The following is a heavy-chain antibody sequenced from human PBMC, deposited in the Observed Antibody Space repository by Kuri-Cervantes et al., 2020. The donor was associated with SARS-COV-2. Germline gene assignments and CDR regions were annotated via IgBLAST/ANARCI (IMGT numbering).Heavy chain of an antibody. CDR3: AKALSGCAGDCPTR. CDR1: EFTFSSYV. CDR2: ISVSVGST. V-gene: IGHV3-23*01. J-gene: IGHJ4*02. Sequence: GGSLRLSCAASEFTFSSYVMTWVRQAPGKGLEWVSSISVSVGSTYYANSVKGRFTISRDNSKNTLYLKMNSLRAEDTAVYYCAKALSGCAGDCPTRWGQGTLVTVSS. D-gene: IGHD2-21*01.